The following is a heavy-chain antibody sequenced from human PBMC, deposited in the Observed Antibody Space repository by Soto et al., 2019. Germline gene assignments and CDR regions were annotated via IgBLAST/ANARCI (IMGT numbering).Heavy chain of an antibody. J-gene: IGHJ4*02. D-gene: IGHD3-3*01. CDR2: IDNSGNT. V-gene: IGHV4-4*07. CDR1: DGSISYYF. CDR3: ARGGQDFWSGPFDY. Sequence: SETLSLTCTVSDGSISYYFCNWIRQPAGKGMEWIGRIDNSGNTNYNPSLKSRITLSADTSRNQFSLRLNSVTAADTAVYYCARGGQDFWSGPFDYWGQGVLVTVSS.